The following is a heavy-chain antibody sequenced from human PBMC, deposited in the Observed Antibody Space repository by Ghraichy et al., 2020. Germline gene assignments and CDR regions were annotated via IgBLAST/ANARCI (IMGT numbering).Heavy chain of an antibody. CDR2: INPGGTTT. Sequence: LSLTCAVSGFTFNNYWMHWVRQGPGKGLVWVSRINPGGTTTDYAASVKGRFTISRDNAKNTLYLQMHSLRAKDTAVYFCARDLNWNQPDYWGQGALVTVSP. CDR3: ARDLNWNQPDY. J-gene: IGHJ4*02. V-gene: IGHV3-74*01. CDR1: GFTFNNYW. D-gene: IGHD1-20*01.